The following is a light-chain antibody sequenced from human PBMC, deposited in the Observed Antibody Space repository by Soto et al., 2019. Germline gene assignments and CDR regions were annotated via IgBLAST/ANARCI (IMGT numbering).Light chain of an antibody. CDR3: QQYDNLPLT. CDR1: HDISKY. Sequence: DTQMTQSPSSLSASVGDRVTISWQASHDISKYLNWYQHKTGNAPKLLIYHASNLETGVPSRLSGGGSATYFTFTISSLQPEDIATYYCQQYDNLPLTFGGGTKVDIK. V-gene: IGKV1-33*01. J-gene: IGKJ4*01. CDR2: HAS.